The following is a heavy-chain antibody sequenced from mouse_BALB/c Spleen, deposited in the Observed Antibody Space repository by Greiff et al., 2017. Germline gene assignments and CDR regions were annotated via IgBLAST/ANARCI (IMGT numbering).Heavy chain of an antibody. CDR3: ARDEESFDY. CDR1: GFTFTDYY. Sequence: EVKLMESGGGLVQPGGSLRLSCATSGFTFTDYYMSWVRQPPGKALEWLGFIRNKANGYTTEYSASVKGRFTISRDNSQSILYLQMNTLRAEDSATYYCARDEESFDYWGQGTTLTVSS. CDR2: IRNKANGYTT. V-gene: IGHV7-3*02. J-gene: IGHJ2*01.